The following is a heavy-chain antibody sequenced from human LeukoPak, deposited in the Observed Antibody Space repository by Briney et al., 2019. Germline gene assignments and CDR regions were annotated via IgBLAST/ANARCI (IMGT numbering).Heavy chain of an antibody. CDR2: ISGSGGST. V-gene: IGHV3-23*01. D-gene: IGHD1-26*01. CDR1: GFTFSSYA. J-gene: IGHJ4*02. CDR3: AKDSGSYAQTSIDY. Sequence: GGPLSLSCAACGFTFSSYAMMWLPQARGKGLVCVSAISGSGGSTYYAASVKGRFTISRDNSKNTLYLQMTSLRADDTAVYYCAKDSGSYAQTSIDYWGQGTLVTVSS.